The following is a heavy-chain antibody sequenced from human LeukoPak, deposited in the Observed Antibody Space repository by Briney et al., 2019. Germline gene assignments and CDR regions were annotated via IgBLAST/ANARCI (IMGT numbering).Heavy chain of an antibody. D-gene: IGHD6-19*01. J-gene: IGHJ4*02. CDR3: ARDARYSSGWYYFDY. V-gene: IGHV1-2*02. Sequence: GASVKVSCKASGYTFTGYYMHWVRQAPGQGLEWMGWINPNSGGTNYAQKFQGRVTMTRDTSISTAYMELSRLRSDDTAAYYCARDARYSSGWYYFDYWGQGTLVTVSS. CDR1: GYTFTGYY. CDR2: INPNSGGT.